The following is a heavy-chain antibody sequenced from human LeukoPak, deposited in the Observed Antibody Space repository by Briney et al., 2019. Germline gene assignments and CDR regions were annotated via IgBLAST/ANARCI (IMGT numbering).Heavy chain of an antibody. CDR2: IYSRGGT. D-gene: IGHD3-22*01. J-gene: IGHJ4*02. CDR1: GFTFDSYG. V-gene: IGHV3-53*01. Sequence: GRSLRLSCAVSGFTFDSYGMHWVRQAPGKGLECVSVIYSRGGTYYADSVQGRFTISRDASKNTLFLQMNSLRADDTAVYYCARKTDSSGSGDYWGQGTLVTVSS. CDR3: ARKTDSSGSGDY.